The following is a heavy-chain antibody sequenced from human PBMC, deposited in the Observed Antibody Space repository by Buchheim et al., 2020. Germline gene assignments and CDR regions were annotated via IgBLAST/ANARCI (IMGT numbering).Heavy chain of an antibody. Sequence: VKKPGASVKVSCTASGYTFTNTAIHWVRQAPGQRLEWMGGINVASGNTKYSQKFQGRVTITRDTSASTAYMELSSLRSEDTAVYYCARRWSGTYGMDVWGQGTT. CDR3: ARRWSGTYGMDV. J-gene: IGHJ6*02. D-gene: IGHD3-3*01. CDR1: GYTFTNTA. CDR2: INVASGNT. V-gene: IGHV1-3*01.